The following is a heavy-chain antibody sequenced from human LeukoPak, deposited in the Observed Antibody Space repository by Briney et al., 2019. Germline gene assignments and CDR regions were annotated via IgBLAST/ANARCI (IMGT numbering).Heavy chain of an antibody. CDR1: GGSISSSSYY. CDR3: ARETPGIAVWFDY. J-gene: IGHJ4*02. Sequence: ASETLSLTCTVSGGSISSSSYYWGWIRQPPGKGLEWIGSIYYSGSTNYNPSLKSRVTISVDTSKNQFSLKLSSVTAADTAVYYCARETPGIAVWFDYWGQGTLVTVSS. CDR2: IYYSGST. D-gene: IGHD6-19*01. V-gene: IGHV4-39*07.